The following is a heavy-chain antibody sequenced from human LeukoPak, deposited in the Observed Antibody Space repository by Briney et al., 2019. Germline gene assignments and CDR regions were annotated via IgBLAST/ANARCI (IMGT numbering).Heavy chain of an antibody. J-gene: IGHJ4*02. V-gene: IGHV1-18*01. Sequence: ASVKVSCKASGYTFTNYGISWVRQAPGQGLEWMGWISAYDGNTNYAQKLQDRVTMTTDTSTSTAYMELSSLRSDDTAVYYCASASGDITGTTLIFDHWGQGTLVTVSS. D-gene: IGHD1-20*01. CDR3: ASASGDITGTTLIFDH. CDR1: GYTFTNYG. CDR2: ISAYDGNT.